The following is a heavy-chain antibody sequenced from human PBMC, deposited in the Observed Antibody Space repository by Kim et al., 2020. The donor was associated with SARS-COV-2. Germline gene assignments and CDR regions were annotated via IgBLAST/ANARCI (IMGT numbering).Heavy chain of an antibody. CDR1: RFRFTDYG. V-gene: IGHV3-30*18. CDR2: ISYDGSNK. J-gene: IGHJ6*01. Sequence: GGSLRLSCAASRFRFTDYGMHWVRQAPGKGLEWVAFISYDGSNKYYAASVKGRFTISRDNLRHTVYLQMNSLRDDDTSVYYCAKDYCSSASCYGSYYYF. CDR3: AKDYCSSASCYGSYYYF. D-gene: IGHD2-2*01.